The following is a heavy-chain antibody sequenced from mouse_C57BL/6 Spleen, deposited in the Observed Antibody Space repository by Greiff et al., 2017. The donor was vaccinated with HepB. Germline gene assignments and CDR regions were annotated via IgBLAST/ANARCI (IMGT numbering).Heavy chain of an antibody. Sequence: VQLQESGPGLVAPSQSLSITCTVSGFSLTSYGVSWVRQPPGKGLEWLGVIWGDGSTNYHSALISRLSISKDNSKSQVFLKLNSLQTDDTATYYCAKGIDSSGYAWFAYWGQGTLVTVSA. J-gene: IGHJ3*01. V-gene: IGHV2-3*01. D-gene: IGHD3-2*02. CDR2: IWGDGST. CDR3: AKGIDSSGYAWFAY. CDR1: GFSLTSYG.